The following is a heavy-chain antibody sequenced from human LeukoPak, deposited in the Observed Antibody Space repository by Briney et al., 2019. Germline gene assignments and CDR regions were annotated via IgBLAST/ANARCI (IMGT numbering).Heavy chain of an antibody. CDR3: AKGDCINGVCYRAALDYFDY. J-gene: IGHJ4*02. CDR2: IKEDGSEK. Sequence: GGSLRLSCAASGFTFSAHWMSRVRQAPGKGLEWVANIKEDGSEKYYVDSVKGRFTISRDIAKNSLYLQMNSLRAEDTAVYYCAKGDCINGVCYRAALDYFDYWGQGTLVTVSS. D-gene: IGHD2-8*01. V-gene: IGHV3-7*01. CDR1: GFTFSAHW.